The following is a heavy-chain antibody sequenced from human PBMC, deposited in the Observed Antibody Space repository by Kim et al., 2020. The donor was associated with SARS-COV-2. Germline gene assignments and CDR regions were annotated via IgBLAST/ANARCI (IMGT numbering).Heavy chain of an antibody. CDR2: IYWDDDK. CDR1: GFSLSSSGVG. D-gene: IGHD6-13*01. Sequence: SGPTLVKPTQTLTLTCTFSGFSLSSSGVGVGWIRQPPGKALEWLALIYWDDDKRYSPSLKSRLTITKDTSKNQVVLTMTNMDPVDTATYYCAHRGGSSWHATGIFDYWGQGTLVTVSS. J-gene: IGHJ4*02. V-gene: IGHV2-5*02. CDR3: AHRGGSSWHATGIFDY.